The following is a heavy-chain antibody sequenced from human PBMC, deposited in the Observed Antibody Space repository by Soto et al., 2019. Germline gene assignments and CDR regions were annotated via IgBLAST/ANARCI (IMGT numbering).Heavy chain of an antibody. Sequence: KQSQTLSLTCAISGDSVSSNSAAWNWIRQSPSRGLEWLGRTYYRSKWYNDYAVSVKSGITINPDTSKNQFSLQLNSVTPEDTAVYYCARAQSTSSGDYINFDYWGQGTLVTVSS. CDR2: TYYRSKWYN. J-gene: IGHJ4*02. CDR1: GDSVSSNSAA. CDR3: ARAQSTSSGDYINFDY. D-gene: IGHD6-19*01. V-gene: IGHV6-1*01.